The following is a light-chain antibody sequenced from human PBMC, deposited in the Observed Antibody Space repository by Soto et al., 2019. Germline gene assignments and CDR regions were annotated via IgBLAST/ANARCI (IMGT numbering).Light chain of an antibody. CDR3: VAWDDRLSGYV. Sequence: QSVLTQAPSASGTPGQRVIISCSGSSSNIGRDYVSWYQQLPGMAPKLLIYKNNQRPSGVPHRFSGSKSGTSTSLAISGLRSEDEAEYYCVAWDDRLSGYVFGTGTKLTVL. V-gene: IGLV1-47*01. CDR1: SSNIGRDY. CDR2: KNN. J-gene: IGLJ1*01.